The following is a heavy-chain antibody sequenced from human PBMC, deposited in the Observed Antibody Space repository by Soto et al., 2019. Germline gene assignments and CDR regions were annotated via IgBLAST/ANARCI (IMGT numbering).Heavy chain of an antibody. Sequence: SGPTLVNPTQTLTLTCTFSGFSLTSSGVCVSWIRQPPGKALEWLARIDWDDDIFYSASLRTRLTISKDTSKNQVVLTMTNMDPVDTATYHCVRTEISGGSCHGDYWGQGTLVTVSS. J-gene: IGHJ4*02. CDR1: GFSLTSSGVC. D-gene: IGHD2-15*01. V-gene: IGHV2-70*17. CDR3: VRTEISGGSCHGDY. CDR2: IDWDDDI.